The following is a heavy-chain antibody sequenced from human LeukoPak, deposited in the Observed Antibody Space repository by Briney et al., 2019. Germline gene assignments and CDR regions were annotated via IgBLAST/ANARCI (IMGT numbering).Heavy chain of an antibody. V-gene: IGHV4-31*03. CDR2: IYYSGST. D-gene: IGHD5-18*01. CDR1: GGSISSGGYY. CDR3: ASGYSYGHYFDY. J-gene: IGHJ4*02. Sequence: SETLSLTCTVSGGSISSGGYYWSWIRQRPGKGLEWIGYIYYSGSTYYNPSLKSRVTISVDTSKNQFSLKLSSVTAADTAVYYCASGYSYGHYFDYWGQGTLVTVSS.